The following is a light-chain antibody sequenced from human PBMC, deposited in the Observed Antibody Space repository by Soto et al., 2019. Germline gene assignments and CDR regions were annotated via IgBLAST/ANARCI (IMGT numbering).Light chain of an antibody. CDR3: ISNGGSYSDVV. CDR2: EVT. Sequence: QSALTQPPSASGSPGQSVTISCTGTSSDIGGNNYVSWYQQHPGKAPKLMIYEVTKRPSGVPDRFSGSMSGNTASLTVSGLQAEDEADYYCISNGGSYSDVVFGVGTQVTVL. CDR1: SSDIGGNNY. V-gene: IGLV2-8*01. J-gene: IGLJ2*01.